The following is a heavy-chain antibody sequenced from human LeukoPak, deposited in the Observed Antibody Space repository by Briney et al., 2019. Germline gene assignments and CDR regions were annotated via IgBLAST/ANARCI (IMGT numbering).Heavy chain of an antibody. CDR2: SYHSGST. J-gene: IGHJ5*02. Sequence: SETLSLTCAVSGYSISSGYYWGLIRQPPGKGVEGIGSSYHSGSTYYNPSLKSRVTISVDTSKNQFYLKLSSVLDADTAVYYCARRWDFNYDFWSGYYNWFDPWGQGTLVTVSS. D-gene: IGHD3-3*01. CDR1: GYSISSGYY. V-gene: IGHV4-38-2*01. CDR3: ARRWDFNYDFWSGYYNWFDP.